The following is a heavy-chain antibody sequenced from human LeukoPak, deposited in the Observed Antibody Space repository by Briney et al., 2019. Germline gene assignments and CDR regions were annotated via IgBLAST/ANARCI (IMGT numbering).Heavy chain of an antibody. Sequence: ASVKVSCKASGYTFTNYGISWARQAPAQGLEWMSWISANNGETRYAQNLQGRVTMTTDTSTSTAYMELRSLRSDDTAVYYCARVPPSAHQLLSSDYWGQGTQVTVSS. D-gene: IGHD2-2*01. V-gene: IGHV1-18*04. CDR3: ARVPPSAHQLLSSDY. CDR2: ISANNGET. J-gene: IGHJ4*02. CDR1: GYTFTNYG.